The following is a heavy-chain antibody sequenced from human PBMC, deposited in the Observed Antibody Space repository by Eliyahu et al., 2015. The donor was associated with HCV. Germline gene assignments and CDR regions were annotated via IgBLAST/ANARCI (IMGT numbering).Heavy chain of an antibody. CDR1: GGTFSSYA. CDR2: IIPIFGTA. D-gene: IGHD3-3*01. CDR3: AAGYDFWSGYPSRYYFDY. J-gene: IGHJ4*02. Sequence: QVQLVQSGAEVKKPGSSVKVSCKASGGTFSSYAXSWVRQAPGQGLEWMGEIIPIFGTANYAQKFQGRVTITADESTSTAYMELSSLRSEDTAVYYCAAGYDFWSGYPSRYYFDYWGQGTLVTVSS. V-gene: IGHV1-69*01.